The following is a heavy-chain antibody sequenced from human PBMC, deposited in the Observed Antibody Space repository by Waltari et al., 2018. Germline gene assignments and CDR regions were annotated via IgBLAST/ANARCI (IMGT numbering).Heavy chain of an antibody. CDR2: IHPSGTT. CDR3: ARERGLRGGYDS. V-gene: IGHV4-4*02. D-gene: IGHD5-12*01. Sequence: QVQLQESGPGLVTPSGTLSLTCAVSGVSISSSNWWSWVRQPPGKGLEWLGEIHPSGTTNYNPSLKSRVTISLDNSKNQFSLKLSSVTAADTAVYYCARERGLRGGYDSWGQGTLVTVSS. CDR1: GVSISSSNW. J-gene: IGHJ5*02.